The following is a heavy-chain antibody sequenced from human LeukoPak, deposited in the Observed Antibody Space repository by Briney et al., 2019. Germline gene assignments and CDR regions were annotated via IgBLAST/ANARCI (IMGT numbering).Heavy chain of an antibody. J-gene: IGHJ5*02. CDR3: ARALGYCSGGSCTRGYNWFDP. V-gene: IGHV4-39*01. CDR2: IYYGGST. CDR1: GGSISSSDYY. Sequence: PSETLSLTCTVSGGSISSSDYYWGWIRQPPGKGLEWIGSIYYGGSTYYNPSLKSRVTISVDTSMNQFSLKLSFVTTADTAVYYCARALGYCSGGSCTRGYNWFDPWGQGTLVTVPS. D-gene: IGHD2-15*01.